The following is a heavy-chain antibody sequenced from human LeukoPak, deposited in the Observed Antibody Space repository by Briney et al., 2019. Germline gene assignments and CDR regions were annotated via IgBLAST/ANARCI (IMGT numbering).Heavy chain of an antibody. CDR3: ARDFSSSSTVYYYYYMDV. J-gene: IGHJ6*03. CDR2: IYYSGST. Sequence: SETLSLTCTVSGGSISSYYWSWIRQPPGKGLEWIGYIYYSGSTNYNPSLKSRVTISVDTSKNQFSLKLSSVTAADTAIYYCARDFSSSSTVYYYYYMDVWGKGTTVTVSS. CDR1: GGSISSYY. D-gene: IGHD6-6*01. V-gene: IGHV4-59*01.